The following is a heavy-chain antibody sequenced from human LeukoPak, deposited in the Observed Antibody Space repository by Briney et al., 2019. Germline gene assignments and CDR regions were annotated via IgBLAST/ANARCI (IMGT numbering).Heavy chain of an antibody. CDR1: GGSISSYY. D-gene: IGHD2-2*01. V-gene: IGHV4-59*12. CDR2: IYYSGST. Sequence: PSETLSLTCTVSGGSISSYYWSWIRQPPGKGLEWIGYIYYSGSTNYNPSLKSRVTISVDRSKNQFPLKLSSVTAADTAVYYCARVLYCSSTSCLNYYYYYMDVWGKGTTVTVSS. CDR3: ARVLYCSSTSCLNYYYYYMDV. J-gene: IGHJ6*03.